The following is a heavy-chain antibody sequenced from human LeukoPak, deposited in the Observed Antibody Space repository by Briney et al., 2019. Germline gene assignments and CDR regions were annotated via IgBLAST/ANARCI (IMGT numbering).Heavy chain of an antibody. Sequence: ASVKVSCKASGYTFTGYYMHWVGQAPGQGLESMARINPNRGGTNHAQKFQGSVTMTRDTSISTAYMELSRLTSDDTAVYYCARVLAGSSSPMDVWGKGTTVTVSS. CDR3: ARVLAGSSSPMDV. V-gene: IGHV1-2*06. CDR2: INPNRGGT. CDR1: GYTFTGYY. J-gene: IGHJ6*03. D-gene: IGHD6-13*01.